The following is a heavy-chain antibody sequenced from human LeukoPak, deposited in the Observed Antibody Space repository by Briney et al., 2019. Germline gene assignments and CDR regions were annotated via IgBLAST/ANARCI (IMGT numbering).Heavy chain of an antibody. Sequence: ASVKVSCKASGYTFTSYGISWVRQAPGQGLEWMGWISAYNGNTNYAQKLQGRVTMTTDTSTSTAYMELRSLRSDDTAVYYCARVVVVPAASRYYYYMDVWGKGTTVTVSS. CDR3: ARVVVVPAASRYYYYMDV. D-gene: IGHD2-2*01. CDR2: ISAYNGNT. J-gene: IGHJ6*03. V-gene: IGHV1-18*01. CDR1: GYTFTSYG.